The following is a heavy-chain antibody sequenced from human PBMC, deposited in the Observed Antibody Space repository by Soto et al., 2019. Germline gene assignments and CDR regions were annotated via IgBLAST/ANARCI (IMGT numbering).Heavy chain of an antibody. V-gene: IGHV4-39*01. D-gene: IGHD5-12*01. CDR3: ARLEGLATISYYFDF. CDR1: DDSINSDKYY. CDR2: IYYRGNA. J-gene: IGHJ4*02. Sequence: QLQLQESGPGLVKPSETLSLTCSVSDDSINSDKYYWGWIRQPPGKGLEWIGSIYYRGNAYYNPSLQTRVTIAPDKSKSQSSLKLNSVTAADSAVYFCARLEGLATISYYFDFWGPGALVTVSS.